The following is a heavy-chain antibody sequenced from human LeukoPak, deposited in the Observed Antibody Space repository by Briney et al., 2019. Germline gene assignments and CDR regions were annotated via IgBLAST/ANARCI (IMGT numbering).Heavy chain of an antibody. V-gene: IGHV1-18*01. J-gene: IGHJ4*02. CDR1: GYTFTSYG. Sequence: ASVKVSCKASGYTFTSYGISWVRQAPGQGLEWMGWISAYNGNTNYAQKLQGRVTMTTVTSTSTAYMELRSLRSDDTAVYYCARGALSSGSYYFDYWGQGTLVTVSS. D-gene: IGHD1-26*01. CDR3: ARGALSSGSYYFDY. CDR2: ISAYNGNT.